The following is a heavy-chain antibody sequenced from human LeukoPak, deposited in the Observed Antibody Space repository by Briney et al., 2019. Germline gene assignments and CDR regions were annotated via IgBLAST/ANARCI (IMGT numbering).Heavy chain of an antibody. CDR3: AKDQRCSRTNCYEVGWLDP. V-gene: IGHV3-7*01. D-gene: IGHD2-2*01. J-gene: IGHJ5*02. Sequence: GGSLRLSCAASGFTFSSYWMSWVRQAPGKGLEWVANIKQDGSEKYYVDSVKGRFTISRDNAKNTLYLQMNSLRAEDTAVYYCAKDQRCSRTNCYEVGWLDPWGQGTLVTVSS. CDR1: GFTFSSYW. CDR2: IKQDGSEK.